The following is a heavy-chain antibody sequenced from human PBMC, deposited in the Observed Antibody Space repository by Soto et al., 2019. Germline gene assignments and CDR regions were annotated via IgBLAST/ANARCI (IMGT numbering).Heavy chain of an antibody. CDR3: TREYSGYDGVYENTNWFDP. J-gene: IGHJ5*02. CDR1: GFTFSGSS. CDR2: IRSKANSYAT. Sequence: GGSLRLSCAASGFTFSGSSMHWVRQASGKGLEWVGRIRSKANSYATAYAASVKGRFTISRDDSKNTAYLQMNSLKTEDTAVYYCTREYSGYDGVYENTNWFDPWGQGTLVTVSS. D-gene: IGHD5-12*01. V-gene: IGHV3-73*01.